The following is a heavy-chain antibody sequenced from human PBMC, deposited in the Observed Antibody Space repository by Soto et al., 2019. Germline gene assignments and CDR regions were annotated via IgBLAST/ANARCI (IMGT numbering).Heavy chain of an antibody. CDR2: ISYDGSNK. CDR3: ARDGGVVTATGHYYGMDV. D-gene: IGHD2-21*02. J-gene: IGHJ6*02. CDR1: GFTFSSYA. V-gene: IGHV3-30-3*01. Sequence: LRLSCAASGFTFSSYAMHWVRQAPGKGLEWVAVISYDGSNKYYADSVKGRFTISRDNSKNTPYLQMNSLRAEDTAVYYCARDGGVVTATGHYYGMDVWGQGTTVTVSS.